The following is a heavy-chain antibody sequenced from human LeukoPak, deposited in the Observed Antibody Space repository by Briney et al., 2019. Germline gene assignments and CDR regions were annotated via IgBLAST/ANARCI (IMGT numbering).Heavy chain of an antibody. J-gene: IGHJ6*02. V-gene: IGHV4-34*01. CDR2: INHSGST. Sequence: EPSETLSLTCAVYGGSFSGYYWSWIRQPPGKGLEWIGEINHSGSTNYNPSLKSRVTISVDTSKNQFSLKLSSVTAADTAVYYCARGLYFGSTSCPCMDVWGQGTTVTVSS. D-gene: IGHD2-2*01. CDR1: GGSFSGYY. CDR3: ARGLYFGSTSCPCMDV.